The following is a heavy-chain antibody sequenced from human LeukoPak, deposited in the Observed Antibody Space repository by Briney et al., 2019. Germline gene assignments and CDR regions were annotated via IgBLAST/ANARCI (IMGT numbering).Heavy chain of an antibody. CDR1: GGSISSGDYY. CDR2: IYYSGST. D-gene: IGHD3-22*01. CDR3: VGSNNYYDSSGPLVFDY. V-gene: IGHV4-30-4*08. J-gene: IGHJ4*02. Sequence: PSQTLSLTCTVSGGSISSGDYYWSWIRQPPGKGLEWIGYIYYSGSTYYNPSLKSRVTISVDTSKNQFSLELSSVTAADTAVYYCVGSNNYYDSSGPLVFDYWGQGTLVTVSS.